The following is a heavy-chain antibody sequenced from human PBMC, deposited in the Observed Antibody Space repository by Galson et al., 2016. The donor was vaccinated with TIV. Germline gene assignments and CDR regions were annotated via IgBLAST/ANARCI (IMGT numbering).Heavy chain of an antibody. V-gene: IGHV3-48*01. J-gene: IGHJ6*03. Sequence: LRLSCAASGFTFSHFGMNWVRQAPGKGLEWVSHITRNSGTIYYADSVKGRFTISRDNGKESLYLQMTSLRAEETAVYYCARDALGGYCTSTSCRGYYYQYMDVWGKGTAVTVSS. CDR1: GFTFSHFG. CDR3: ARDALGGYCTSTSCRGYYYQYMDV. D-gene: IGHD2-2*01. CDR2: ITRNSGTI.